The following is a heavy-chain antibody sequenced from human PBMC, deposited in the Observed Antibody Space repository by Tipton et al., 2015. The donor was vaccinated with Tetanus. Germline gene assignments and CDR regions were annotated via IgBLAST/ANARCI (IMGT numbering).Heavy chain of an antibody. CDR3: AREGAAGDAFDI. CDR2: ISWNSGSI. D-gene: IGHD6-13*01. J-gene: IGHJ3*02. Sequence: SLRLSCAASGFTFDDYAMHWVRQAPGKGLEWVSGISWNSGSIGYADSVKGRFTISGDNAKNSLYLQMNSLRAEDTALYYCAREGAAGDAFDIWGQGTMVTVSS. CDR1: GFTFDDYA. V-gene: IGHV3-9*01.